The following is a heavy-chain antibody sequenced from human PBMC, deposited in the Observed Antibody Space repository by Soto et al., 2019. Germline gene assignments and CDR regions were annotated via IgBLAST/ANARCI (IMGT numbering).Heavy chain of an antibody. CDR1: GDSLSSGVHY. D-gene: IGHD3-9*01. CDR2: IYDSVNT. J-gene: IGHJ4*02. Sequence: TLDLTCTVSGDSLSSGVHYWIWIRQHPGKVLEWIGHIYDSVNTYYSPSLRSRVTISADMSKNQFSLNLRSVTAADTAVYYCARVDHRGYFAILTDYWGQGTLVTVSS. V-gene: IGHV4-31*03. CDR3: ARVDHRGYFAILTDY.